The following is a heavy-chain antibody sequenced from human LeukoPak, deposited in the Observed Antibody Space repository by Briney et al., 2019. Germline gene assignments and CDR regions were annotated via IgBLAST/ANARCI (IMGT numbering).Heavy chain of an antibody. V-gene: IGHV3-23*01. Sequence: GGSLTLSCAPYAFIFSSHALTWVRQAPRKGLEWVSAMSGSGGSTYYADSVKGRFTISRDNSKNTLYLQMNSLRAEDTAVYYCAKALDSSGYPGYYFDYWGQGTLVSVS. CDR2: MSGSGGST. D-gene: IGHD3-22*01. J-gene: IGHJ4*02. CDR3: AKALDSSGYPGYYFDY. CDR1: AFIFSSHA.